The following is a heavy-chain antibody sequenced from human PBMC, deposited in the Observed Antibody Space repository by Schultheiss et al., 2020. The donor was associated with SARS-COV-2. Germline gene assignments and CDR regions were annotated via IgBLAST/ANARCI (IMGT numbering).Heavy chain of an antibody. CDR3: ARSTYDSSGYYYDY. J-gene: IGHJ4*02. Sequence: SETLSLTCAVYGGSFSGYYWSWIRQPPGKGLEWIGYIYHSGITYYNSTLKSRVSISMDPSKNQFSLKLSSVTAADTAEYYCARSTYDSSGYYYDYWGQGTLVTVSS. CDR2: IYHSGIT. CDR1: GGSFSGYY. V-gene: IGHV4-34*09. D-gene: IGHD3-22*01.